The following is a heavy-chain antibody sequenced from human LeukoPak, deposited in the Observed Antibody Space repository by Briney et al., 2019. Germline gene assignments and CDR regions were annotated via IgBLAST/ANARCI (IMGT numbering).Heavy chain of an antibody. J-gene: IGHJ4*02. CDR1: GYTFTGYY. D-gene: IGHD1-1*01. CDR3: ARDLYNWNDEGYFDY. V-gene: IGHV1-2*02. Sequence: ASVKVSCKASGYTFTGYYKHWVRQAPGQGLEWMGWINPNSGGTNYAQKFQGRVTMTRDTSISTAYMELSRLRSDDTAVYYCARDLYNWNDEGYFDYWGQGTLVTVSS. CDR2: INPNSGGT.